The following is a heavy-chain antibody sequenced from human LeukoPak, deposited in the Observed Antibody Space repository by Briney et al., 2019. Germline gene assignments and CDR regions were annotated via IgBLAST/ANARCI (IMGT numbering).Heavy chain of an antibody. CDR2: ISGHNGDV. CDR3: ARYNSLLRGVTTSDY. J-gene: IGHJ4*02. D-gene: IGHD3-10*01. Sequence: VASVKVSCKASGYTFSNYGITWVRQAPGQGLEWMGTISGHNGDVKYAPKFQGRVTMTTDTSTTTAYMELRSLRFDDTAVYYCARYNSLLRGVTTSDYWGQGTLVTVSS. CDR1: GYTFSNYG. V-gene: IGHV1-18*01.